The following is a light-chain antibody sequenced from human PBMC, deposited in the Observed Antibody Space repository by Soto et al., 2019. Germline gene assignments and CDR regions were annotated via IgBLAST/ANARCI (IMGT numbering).Light chain of an antibody. J-gene: IGLJ2*01. CDR3: SSYSGTNNLLI. Sequence: QSALTQPPSASGSPGQSVTISCTGTSHDVGNYNYVSWYQQHPGKAPKVLMSEVSKRPSGVPDRFSGSKSGNMASLTVSGLQAEDAADYYCSSYSGTNNLLIFGGGTKLTVL. CDR1: SHDVGNYNY. CDR2: EVS. V-gene: IGLV2-8*01.